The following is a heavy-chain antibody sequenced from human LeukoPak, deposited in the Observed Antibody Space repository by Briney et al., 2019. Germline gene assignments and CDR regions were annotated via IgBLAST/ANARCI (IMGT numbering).Heavy chain of an antibody. J-gene: IGHJ4*02. CDR2: IWYDGSNK. CDR1: GFTFSSYG. V-gene: IGHV3-33*01. Sequence: GGSLRLSCAASGFTFSSYGMHWVRQAPGKGLEWVAVIWYDGSNKYYADSVKGRFTISRDNSKNTLYLQVNSLRAEDTAVYYCARDGNIVGWLQFLPQYYFDYWGQGTLVTVSS. D-gene: IGHD5-24*01. CDR3: ARDGNIVGWLQFLPQYYFDY.